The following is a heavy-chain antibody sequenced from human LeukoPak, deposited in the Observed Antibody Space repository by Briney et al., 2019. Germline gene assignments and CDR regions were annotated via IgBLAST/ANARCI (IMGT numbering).Heavy chain of an antibody. CDR2: ISGSSSYI. D-gene: IGHD4-17*01. Sequence: PSETLSLTCAVYGGSFSGYYWSWIRQPPGKGLEWVSSISGSSSYIYYADSVKGRFTISRDNAKNSLYLQMNSLRAEDTAVYYCARDHYGDYSFDYWGQGTLVTVSS. CDR3: ARDHYGDYSFDY. J-gene: IGHJ4*02. CDR1: GGSFSGYY. V-gene: IGHV3-21*01.